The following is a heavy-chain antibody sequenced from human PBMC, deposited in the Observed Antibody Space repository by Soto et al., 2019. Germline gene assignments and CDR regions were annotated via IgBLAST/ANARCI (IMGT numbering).Heavy chain of an antibody. D-gene: IGHD2-21*01. J-gene: IGHJ6*03. Sequence: ASVKVSCKASGYTFTSYGISWVRQAPGQGLEWMGWISAYNGNTNYAQKLQGRVTMTTDTSTSTAYMELRSLRSDDTAVYYCARAYCGGDCYSLAYYYYYYYMDVWDKGTTVTVSS. CDR2: ISAYNGNT. CDR3: ARAYCGGDCYSLAYYYYYYYMDV. V-gene: IGHV1-18*01. CDR1: GYTFTSYG.